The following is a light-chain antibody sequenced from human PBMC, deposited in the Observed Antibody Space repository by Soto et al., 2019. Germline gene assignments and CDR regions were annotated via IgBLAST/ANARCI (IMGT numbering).Light chain of an antibody. V-gene: IGLV2-14*03. J-gene: IGLJ1*01. Sequence: QSALTQPASVSGSPGQSITISCTGTSSDVGAYNFVSWHQQHPGKAPKLMIYNVYDRPSGISYRFSGSKSGNTASLTISGLQGEAAADSYCSAYTVSRTYVFGTGTKLTVL. CDR2: NVY. CDR1: SSDVGAYNF. CDR3: SAYTVSRTYV.